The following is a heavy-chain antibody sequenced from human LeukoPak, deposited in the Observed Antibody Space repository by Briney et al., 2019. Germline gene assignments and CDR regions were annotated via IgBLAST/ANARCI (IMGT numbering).Heavy chain of an antibody. CDR3: ARDGVYYYDSSGYSHFDY. J-gene: IGHJ4*02. Sequence: QPGGSLRLSCAASGFTVSNIYMTWVRQAPGKGLEWVSVIYSGGDTYYAESVKGRFTISRDNSKNTLNLQMNSLRAEDTAVYYCARDGVYYYDSSGYSHFDYWGQGTLVTVSS. D-gene: IGHD3-22*01. V-gene: IGHV3-66*02. CDR1: GFTVSNIY. CDR2: IYSGGDT.